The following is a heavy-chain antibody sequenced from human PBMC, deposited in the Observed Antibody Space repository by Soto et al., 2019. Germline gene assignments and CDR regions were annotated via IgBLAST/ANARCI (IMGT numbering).Heavy chain of an antibody. J-gene: IGHJ4*02. D-gene: IGHD3-10*01. CDR3: AKVEPEVYYGSGSYLTAIIEY. Sequence: GGSLSLSCAASGFTFHSYALSWVRQAPGKGLEWVSAISGSGGSTYYADSVKRRFTISRDNSKNTLYLQMNSLRAEDTAVYYCAKVEPEVYYGSGSYLTAIIEYWGQGTLVCVSS. V-gene: IGHV3-23*01. CDR2: ISGSGGST. CDR1: GFTFHSYA.